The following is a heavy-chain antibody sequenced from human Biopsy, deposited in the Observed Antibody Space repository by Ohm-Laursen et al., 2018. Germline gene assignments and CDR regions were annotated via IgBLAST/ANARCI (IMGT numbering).Heavy chain of an antibody. J-gene: IGHJ4*02. CDR3: VRGRSPDTY. CDR1: GGSFSGYY. CDR2: IYYSGST. Sequence: SETLSLTCAVYGGSFSGYYWSWIRQPPGKGLEWIGYIYYSGSTNYNPSLKSRVTISVDTSKNQFSLRLNSATAADTAVYYCVRGRSPDTYWGQGALVIVSS. D-gene: IGHD1-14*01. V-gene: IGHV4-59*01.